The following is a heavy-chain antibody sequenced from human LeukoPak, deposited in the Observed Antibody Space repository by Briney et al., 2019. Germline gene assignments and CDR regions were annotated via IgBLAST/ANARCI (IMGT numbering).Heavy chain of an antibody. V-gene: IGHV4-59*08. CDR2: IYYSGGT. J-gene: IGHJ4*02. D-gene: IGHD6-13*01. Sequence: SETLSLTCTVSGGSISSYYWSWIRQPPGKGLEWIGYIYYSGGTNYNPSLKSRVTISVDTSKNQFSLKLSSVTAADTAVYYCARHKGSSWSYYFDYWGQGTLVTVSS. CDR3: ARHKGSSWSYYFDY. CDR1: GGSISSYY.